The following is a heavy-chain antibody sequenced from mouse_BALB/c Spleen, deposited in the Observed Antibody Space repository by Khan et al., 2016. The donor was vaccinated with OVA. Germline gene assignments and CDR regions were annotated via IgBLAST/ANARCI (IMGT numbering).Heavy chain of an antibody. V-gene: IGHV2-3*01. CDR1: GFSLTSYG. CDR3: AKCTPDYYSMDY. J-gene: IGHJ4*01. CDR2: IWGDGST. Sequence: QVQLKQSGPGLVAPSQSLSITCSISGFSLTSYGVNWVRQPPGKGLEWLGVIWGDGSTNYHSTLKSRLIITKDNAKRQVFLTLNSLQTDDTATYYCAKCTPDYYSMDYWGQGTSVTVFS.